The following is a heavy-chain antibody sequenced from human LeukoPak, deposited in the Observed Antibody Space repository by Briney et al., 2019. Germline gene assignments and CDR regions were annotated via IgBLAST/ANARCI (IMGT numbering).Heavy chain of an antibody. V-gene: IGHV1-69*06. CDR2: IIPIFGTA. Sequence: GASVKVSCKASGYTFTGYYMHWVRQAPGQGLEWMGGIIPIFGTANYAQKFQGRVTITADKSTSTAYMELSSLRSEDAAVYYCARGQSITIFGVAPFDPWGQGTLVTVSS. CDR3: ARGQSITIFGVAPFDP. D-gene: IGHD3-3*01. CDR1: GYTFTGYY. J-gene: IGHJ5*02.